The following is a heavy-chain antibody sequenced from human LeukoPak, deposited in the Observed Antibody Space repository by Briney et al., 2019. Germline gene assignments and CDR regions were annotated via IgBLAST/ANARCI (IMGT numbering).Heavy chain of an antibody. D-gene: IGHD5-12*01. CDR2: IYYSGST. CDR3: ARQWGSGYLYYFDY. CDR1: GGSISSYY. V-gene: IGHV4-59*08. J-gene: IGHJ4*02. Sequence: SQTLSLTCTVSGGSISSYYWSWIRQPPGKGLEWIGYIYYSGSTNYNPSLKSRVTISVDTSKNQFSLKLNSVTAADTAVYYCARQWGSGYLYYFDYWGQGTLVTVSS.